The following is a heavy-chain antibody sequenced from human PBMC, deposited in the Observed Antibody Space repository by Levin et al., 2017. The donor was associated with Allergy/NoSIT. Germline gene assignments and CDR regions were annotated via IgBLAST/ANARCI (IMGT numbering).Heavy chain of an antibody. CDR2: IYYSGST. CDR3: ARGFKYYDILTGYYTGYYYYMDV. CDR1: GGSISSYY. J-gene: IGHJ6*03. Sequence: GSLRLSCTVSGGSISSYYWSWIRQPPGKGLEWIGYIYYSGSTNYNPSLKSRVTISVDTSKNQFSLKLSSVTAADTAVYYCARGFKYYDILTGYYTGYYYYMDVWGKGTTVTVSS. D-gene: IGHD3-9*01. V-gene: IGHV4-59*01.